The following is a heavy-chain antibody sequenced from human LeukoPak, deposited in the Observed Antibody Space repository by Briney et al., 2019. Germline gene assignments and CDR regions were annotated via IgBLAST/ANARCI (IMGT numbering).Heavy chain of an antibody. CDR1: GFTFSSSA. Sequence: GGSLRLSCAGSGFTFSSSALSWVRQTPGKGLEWVSGISGSGGTTKYADSMKARFTISRDSSKNMLYLQMNSLRVDDTAIYYCTKDRRLGENSNVWFDPWGQGTLVTVSS. D-gene: IGHD5-18*01. J-gene: IGHJ5*02. CDR3: TKDRRLGENSNVWFDP. V-gene: IGHV3-23*01. CDR2: ISGSGGTT.